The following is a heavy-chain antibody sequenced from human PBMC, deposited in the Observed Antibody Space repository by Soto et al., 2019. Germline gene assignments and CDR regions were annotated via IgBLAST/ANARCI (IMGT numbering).Heavy chain of an antibody. CDR2: ISSNSAYI. V-gene: IGHV3-21*01. D-gene: IGHD6-13*01. J-gene: IGHJ5*02. CDR3: TRDASRDSSARGWFDP. Sequence: LRLSCAASGFTFRSFTMNWVRQAPGKGLEWVSTISSNSAYIYYTDALRGRFTISRDNTKNSLHLQMNSLRAEDTAVYYCTRDASRDSSARGWFDPWGPGTLVTVSS. CDR1: GFTFRSFT.